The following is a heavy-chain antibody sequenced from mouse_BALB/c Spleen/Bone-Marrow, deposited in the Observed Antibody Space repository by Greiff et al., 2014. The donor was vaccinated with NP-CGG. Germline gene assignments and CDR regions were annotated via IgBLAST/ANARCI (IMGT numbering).Heavy chain of an antibody. CDR3: ARQRGGGYYGFFAY. V-gene: IGHV5-6*01. J-gene: IGHJ3*01. Sequence: EVQVVESGGALVKPGGSLKLSCAASGFTFSSYGMSWVRQTPDKRLEWVATISSGDGYTYYPDSVKGRFTISRDNAKNTLYPQMSSLTSEDSAMYYCARQRGGGYYGFFAYWGQGTLVTVSA. CDR2: ISSGDGYT. D-gene: IGHD1-1*01. CDR1: GFTFSSYG.